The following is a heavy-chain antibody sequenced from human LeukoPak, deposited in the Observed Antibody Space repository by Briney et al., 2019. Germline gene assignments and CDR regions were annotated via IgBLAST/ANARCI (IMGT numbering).Heavy chain of an antibody. CDR1: GFTFSSYG. D-gene: IGHD6-13*01. V-gene: IGHV3-30*02. CDR3: AKDAGGYSSSYAYYFDY. J-gene: IGHJ4*02. CDR2: IRYDGSNK. Sequence: GGSLRLSCAASGFTFSSYGMHWVRQAPGKGLEWVAFIRYDGSNKYYADSVKGRFTISRDNSKNTLYLQMNSLRAEDTAVYYCAKDAGGYSSSYAYYFDYWGQGTLVTVSS.